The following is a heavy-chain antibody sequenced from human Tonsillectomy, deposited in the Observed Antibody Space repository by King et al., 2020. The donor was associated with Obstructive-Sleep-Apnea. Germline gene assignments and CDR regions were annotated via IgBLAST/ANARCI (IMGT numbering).Heavy chain of an antibody. CDR1: GFTFSSYA. J-gene: IGHJ6*02. V-gene: IGHV3-23*04. CDR2: ISGSGGST. CDR3: AKEEQPDYYYYYGFDV. D-gene: IGHD6-13*01. Sequence: VQLVESGGGLVQPGGSLRLSCAASGFTFSSYAMSWVRQAPGKGLEWVSGISGSGGSTNYADSVKGRFTISRDNSKKKLYLQMNSLRAEDTAVYYCAKEEQPDYYYYYGFDVWGQGTTVTVSS.